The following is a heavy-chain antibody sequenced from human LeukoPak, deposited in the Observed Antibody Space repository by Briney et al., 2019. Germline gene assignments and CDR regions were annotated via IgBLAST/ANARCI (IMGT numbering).Heavy chain of an antibody. J-gene: IGHJ3*02. CDR3: AKDYYSSSWLAPDAFDI. Sequence: GGSLRLSCAASGFTFSSYAMNWVRQAPGKGLEWVSVISDSGGNTYYADSVKGRFTISRDNSKNTLYLQMNSLRAEDTAVYYCAKDYYSSSWLAPDAFDIWGQGTMVTVSS. CDR1: GFTFSSYA. V-gene: IGHV3-23*01. CDR2: ISDSGGNT. D-gene: IGHD6-13*01.